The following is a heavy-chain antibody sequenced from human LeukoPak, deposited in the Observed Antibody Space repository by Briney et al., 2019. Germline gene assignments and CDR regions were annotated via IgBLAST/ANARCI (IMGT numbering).Heavy chain of an antibody. CDR2: IYYSGST. D-gene: IGHD6-13*01. CDR3: ASRVAAAGTGFDP. J-gene: IGHJ5*02. V-gene: IGHV4-59*08. CDR1: GGSISSYY. Sequence: SETPSLTCTVSGGSISSYYWSWIRQPPGKGLEWIGYIYYSGSTNYNPSLKSRVTISVDTSKNQFSLNLGSVTAADTAVYYCASRVAAAGTGFDPWGQGTLVTVSA.